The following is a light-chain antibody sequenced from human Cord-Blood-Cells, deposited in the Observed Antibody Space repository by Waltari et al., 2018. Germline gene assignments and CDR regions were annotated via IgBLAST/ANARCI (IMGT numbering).Light chain of an antibody. CDR2: AAS. CDR1: QSLSSY. CDR3: QQNYSTPFT. J-gene: IGKJ3*01. Sequence: DPQKTQSPTSQSASIGDSVTITCRASQSLSSYLNWYQQKPGKVPKLLIYAASSWQSGVPSRFSGSGSGTEFTLTISSLQSEDFAAYYCQQNYSTPFTFGPGTKVDIK. V-gene: IGKV1-39*01.